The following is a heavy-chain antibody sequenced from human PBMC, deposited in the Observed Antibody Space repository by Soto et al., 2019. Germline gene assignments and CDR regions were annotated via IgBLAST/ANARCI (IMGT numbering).Heavy chain of an antibody. CDR3: ARANYYASSGYDY. Sequence: SETLSLTCTVSGCSISSSSYYWGWIRQPPGKGLEWIGSIYYSGSTYYNPSLKSRVTISVDTSKNQFSLKLSSVTAADTAVYYCARANYYASSGYDYWGQGTLVTVSS. J-gene: IGHJ4*02. D-gene: IGHD3-22*01. CDR2: IYYSGST. CDR1: GCSISSSSYY. V-gene: IGHV4-39*01.